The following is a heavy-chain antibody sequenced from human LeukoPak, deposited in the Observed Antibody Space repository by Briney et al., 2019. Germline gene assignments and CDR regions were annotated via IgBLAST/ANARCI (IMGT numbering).Heavy chain of an antibody. J-gene: IGHJ4*02. CDR1: GFTFSSYA. CDR3: ATGPLLAGPNYFDY. D-gene: IGHD3-10*01. V-gene: IGHV3-30-3*01. Sequence: GGSLRLSCAASGFTFSSYAMHWVRQAPGKGLEWVAVISYDGSNKYYADSVKGRFTISRDNSKNTLYLQMNSLRAEDTAVYYCATGPLLAGPNYFDYWGQGTLVTVSS. CDR2: ISYDGSNK.